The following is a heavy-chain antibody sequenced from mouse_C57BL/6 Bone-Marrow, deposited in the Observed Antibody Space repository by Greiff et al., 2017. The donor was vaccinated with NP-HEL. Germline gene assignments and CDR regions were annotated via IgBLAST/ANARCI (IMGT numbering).Heavy chain of an antibody. CDR1: GFTFSDYG. CDR2: ISSGSSTI. D-gene: IGHD2-4*01. Sequence: EVQGVESGGGLVKPGGSLKLSCAASGFTFSDYGMHWVRQAPETGLAWVAYISSGSSTIYYADTVKGRFTISRDNAKNTLFLQMTSLRSEDTAMYYCARPPTMITTGGYFDVWGTGTTDTVSS. J-gene: IGHJ1*03. V-gene: IGHV5-17*01. CDR3: ARPPTMITTGGYFDV.